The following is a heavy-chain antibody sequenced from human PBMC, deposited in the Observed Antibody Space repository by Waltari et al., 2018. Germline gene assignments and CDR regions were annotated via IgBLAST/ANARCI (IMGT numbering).Heavy chain of an antibody. CDR1: GATLSSYA. CDR2: IIPIFGTA. D-gene: IGHD5-18*01. CDR3: ARSMVKVYYYYYGMDV. J-gene: IGHJ6*02. Sequence: QVQLVQSGAEVKKPGSSGTVSCKASGATLSSYAISWVRQAPGQGLEWMGGIIPIFGTANYAQKFQGRVTITADESTSTAYMELSSLRSEDTAVYYCARSMVKVYYYYYGMDVWGQGTTVTVSS. V-gene: IGHV1-69*01.